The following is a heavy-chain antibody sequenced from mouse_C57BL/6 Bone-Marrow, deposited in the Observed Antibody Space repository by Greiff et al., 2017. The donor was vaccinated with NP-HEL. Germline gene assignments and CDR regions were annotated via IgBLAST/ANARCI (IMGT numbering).Heavy chain of an antibody. V-gene: IGHV5-12*01. D-gene: IGHD2-4*01. Sequence: EVKLMESGGGLVQPGGSLKLSCAASGFTFSDYYMYWVRQTPEKRLEWVAYISNGGGSTYYPDTVKGRFTISRDNAKNTLYLQMSRLKSEDTAMYYCARQGDYVGRVYFDYWGQGTTLTVSS. CDR2: ISNGGGST. CDR1: GFTFSDYY. CDR3: ARQGDYVGRVYFDY. J-gene: IGHJ2*01.